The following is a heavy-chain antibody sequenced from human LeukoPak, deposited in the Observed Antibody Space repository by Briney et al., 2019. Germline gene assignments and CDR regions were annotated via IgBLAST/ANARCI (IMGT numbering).Heavy chain of an antibody. D-gene: IGHD2-2*01. V-gene: IGHV1-2*02. CDR1: GYTFTGYY. Sequence: ASVTVSCKASGYTFTGYYMHWVRQAPGQGLEWMGWINPNSGGTNYAQKFQGRVTMTRDTSISTAYMELSGLRSDDTAVYYCARDFVGDCSSTSCVRPDDYWGQGTLVTVSS. CDR2: INPNSGGT. J-gene: IGHJ4*02. CDR3: ARDFVGDCSSTSCVRPDDY.